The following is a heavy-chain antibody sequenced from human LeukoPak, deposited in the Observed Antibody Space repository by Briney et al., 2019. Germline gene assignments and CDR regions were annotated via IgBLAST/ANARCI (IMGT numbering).Heavy chain of an antibody. CDR1: VGSISSGSYY. Sequence: SETLSLTCTVSVGSISSGSYYWSWIRQPAGKGLEWIGRIYTSGSTNYNPSLKSRVTISVDTSKNQFSLELSSVTAADTAVYYCVGATHAFDIWGQGTMVTVSS. J-gene: IGHJ3*02. CDR3: VGATHAFDI. CDR2: IYTSGST. V-gene: IGHV4-61*02.